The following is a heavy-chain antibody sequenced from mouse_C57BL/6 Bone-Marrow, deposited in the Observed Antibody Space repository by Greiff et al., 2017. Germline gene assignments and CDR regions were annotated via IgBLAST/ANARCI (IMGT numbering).Heavy chain of an antibody. CDR2: IYPGSGNT. Sequence: LVESGPELVKPGASVKISCKASGYTFTDYYINWVKQRPGQGLKWIGWIYPGSGNTKYNEKFKGKATLTVDTSSSTAYMQLSSLTSEDSAVYFCARDGYYLDYWGQGTTLTVSS. V-gene: IGHV1-84*01. CDR3: ARDGYYLDY. J-gene: IGHJ2*01. CDR1: GYTFTDYY. D-gene: IGHD2-3*01.